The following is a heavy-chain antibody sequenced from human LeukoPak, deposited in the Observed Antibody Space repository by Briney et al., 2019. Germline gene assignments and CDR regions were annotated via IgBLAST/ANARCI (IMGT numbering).Heavy chain of an antibody. V-gene: IGHV4-4*07. CDR1: GGSISSYY. CDR3: ARHLAVAGNNYFGMDV. CDR2: IYTSGST. J-gene: IGHJ6*02. Sequence: SETLSLTCTVSGGSISSYYWSWIRQPAGKGLEWIGRIYTSGSTSYNPSVKRRVTMSVDTSKNQFSLKLSSVTAADTAVYYCARHLAVAGNNYFGMDVWGQGTTVTVSS. D-gene: IGHD6-19*01.